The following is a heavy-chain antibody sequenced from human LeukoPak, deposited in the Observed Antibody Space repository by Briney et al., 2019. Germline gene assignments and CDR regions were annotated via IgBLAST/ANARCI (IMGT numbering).Heavy chain of an antibody. V-gene: IGHV4-34*01. CDR1: GGSFSGYY. CDR3: ARHELRVDFGFWFDP. J-gene: IGHJ5*02. D-gene: IGHD3/OR15-3a*01. CDR2: INHSGST. Sequence: PSETLSLTCAVYGGSFSGYYWSWIRQPPGKGLEWIGEINHSGSTNYNPSLKSRVTISVDTSKNQFSLKVSSVTAADTAVYYCARHELRVDFGFWFDPWGQGTLVTVSS.